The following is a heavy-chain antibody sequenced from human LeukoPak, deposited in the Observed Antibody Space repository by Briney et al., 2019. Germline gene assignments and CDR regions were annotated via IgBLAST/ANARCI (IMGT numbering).Heavy chain of an antibody. V-gene: IGHV1-8*01. CDR1: GYTFTSYD. Sequence: GASVKVSCKASGYTFTSYDINWVRQATGQGLEWMGWMNPNSGNTGYAQKFQGKVTMTRNTSISTAYMELSSLRSEDTAVYYCASDYYGSGSYLDWGQGTLVTVSS. CDR3: ASDYYGSGSYLD. CDR2: MNPNSGNT. J-gene: IGHJ4*02. D-gene: IGHD3-10*01.